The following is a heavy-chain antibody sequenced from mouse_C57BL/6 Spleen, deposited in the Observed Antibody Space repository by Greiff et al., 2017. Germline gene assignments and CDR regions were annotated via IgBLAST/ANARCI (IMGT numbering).Heavy chain of an antibody. Sequence: QVQLQQSGPELVKPGASVKISCKASGYAFSSSWMNWVKQRPGKGLEWIGRIYPGDGDTNYNGKFKGKATLTADKSSSTAYMQLSSLTSEDSAVYFGARFGYDGGYYARDYWGQGTSVTVAS. D-gene: IGHD2-2*01. CDR2: IYPGDGDT. V-gene: IGHV1-82*01. CDR1: GYAFSSSW. CDR3: ARFGYDGGYYARDY. J-gene: IGHJ4*01.